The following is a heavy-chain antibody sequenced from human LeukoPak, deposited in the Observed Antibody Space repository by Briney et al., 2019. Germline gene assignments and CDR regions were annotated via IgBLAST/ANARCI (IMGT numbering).Heavy chain of an antibody. CDR3: ARLRAAV. V-gene: IGHV4-34*01. D-gene: IGHD3-16*01. J-gene: IGHJ6*02. CDR1: GGSFSGYY. Sequence: ASETLSLTCAVYGGSFSGYYWSWIRQPPGKGLEWIGEINHSGSTNYNPSLKSRVTISVDTSKIQFSLKLSSVAAADMAVYYWARLRAAVWGQGTTVTVSS. CDR2: INHSGST.